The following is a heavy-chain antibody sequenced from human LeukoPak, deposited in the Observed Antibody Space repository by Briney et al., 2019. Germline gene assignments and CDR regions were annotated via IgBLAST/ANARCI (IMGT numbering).Heavy chain of an antibody. V-gene: IGHV3-30-3*01. Sequence: GRSLRLSCAASGFTLSSYAMHWVRQAPGKGLEGGAVISYDGSNKYYADSVKGRFTISRDNSKNTLYLQMNSLRAEDTAVYYCARAPYDLGGNYYYYGMDVWGQGTTVTVSS. J-gene: IGHJ6*02. D-gene: IGHD3-16*01. CDR2: ISYDGSNK. CDR3: ARAPYDLGGNYYYYGMDV. CDR1: GFTLSSYA.